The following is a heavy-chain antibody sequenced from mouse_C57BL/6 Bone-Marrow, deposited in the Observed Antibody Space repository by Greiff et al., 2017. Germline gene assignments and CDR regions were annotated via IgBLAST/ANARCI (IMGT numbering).Heavy chain of an antibody. CDR1: YFAFMASS. V-gene: IGHV1-49*01. J-gene: IGHJ2*01. CDR3: ALWLRRGNYFDY. Sequence: LQQSGAELVRPGSSVKLSCKDSYFAFMASSMHWVKQRPGHGLEWIGSFTTYSDATEYSENFKGKATLTANPSSSTAYMELSSLTSEDSAVYFCALWLRRGNYFDYWGQGTTLTVSS. D-gene: IGHD2-2*01. CDR2: FTTYSDAT.